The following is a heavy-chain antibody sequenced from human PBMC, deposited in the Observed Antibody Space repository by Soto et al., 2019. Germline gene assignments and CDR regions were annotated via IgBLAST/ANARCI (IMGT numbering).Heavy chain of an antibody. J-gene: IGHJ4*02. CDR1: GGTFNKYA. CDR3: ARQFDYDTSGYYYAY. D-gene: IGHD3-22*01. CDR2: ITPLFGTP. V-gene: IGHV1-69*13. Sequence: ASVQVSCKASGGTFNKYAIDWVRQAPGKGRDWMGGITPLFGTPNYAQRFQGRVTINADEVTSTAYMELRSLRSDDTGVYYCARQFDYDTSGYYYAYWGQGTLVTVS.